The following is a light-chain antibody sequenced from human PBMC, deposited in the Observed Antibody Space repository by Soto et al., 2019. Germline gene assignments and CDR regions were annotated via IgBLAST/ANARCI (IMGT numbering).Light chain of an antibody. V-gene: IGKV3-15*01. CDR3: QQYNNWPPWT. Sequence: HQRPGHSPRRLLYKVSKRDSGIPARFSGSGSGTEFTLTISSLQSEDFAVYYCQQYNNWPPWTFGQGTKVDI. J-gene: IGKJ1*01. CDR2: KVS.